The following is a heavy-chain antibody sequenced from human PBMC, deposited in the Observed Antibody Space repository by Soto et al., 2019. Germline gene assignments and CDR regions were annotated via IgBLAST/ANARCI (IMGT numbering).Heavy chain of an antibody. V-gene: IGHV4-30-4*01. CDR2: IYYSGST. CDR1: GGSISSGDYY. D-gene: IGHD3-10*01. CDR3: ARDLVRGAPYGTDV. J-gene: IGHJ6*02. Sequence: TLSLTCTVSGGSISSGDYYWSWIRQPPGKGLEWIGYIYYSGSTYYNPSLKSRVTISVDTSKNQFSLKLSSVTAADTAVYYCARDLVRGAPYGTDVWGQGTTVTVSS.